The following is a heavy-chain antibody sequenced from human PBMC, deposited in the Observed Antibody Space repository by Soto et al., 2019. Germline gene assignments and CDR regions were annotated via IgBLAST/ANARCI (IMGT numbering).Heavy chain of an antibody. CDR1: GFNFNIFG. V-gene: IGHV3-30*18. Sequence: QVQLVESGRGVVQPGRSLRLSCAASGFNFNIFGLQWVRQTPGKGLEWVAVISYDSTIKYHADSVQGRFPISRYNAKSTLYLQMDSLRTEDTAIFCCAKVEGALTIVGGKDSWGQGALVTVSS. CDR3: AKVEGALTIVGGKDS. J-gene: IGHJ5*02. CDR2: ISYDSTIK. D-gene: IGHD3-3*01.